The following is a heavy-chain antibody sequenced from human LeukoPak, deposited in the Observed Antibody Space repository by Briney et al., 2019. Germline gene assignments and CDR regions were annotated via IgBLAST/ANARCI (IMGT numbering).Heavy chain of an antibody. D-gene: IGHD3-10*01. CDR2: IYYSGST. Sequence: SETLSLTCTVSGGSISSYYWSWIRQPPGKGLEWVGYIYYSGSTKYNPSLKSRVTISVDTSKNQFSLKLTSVTAADTAVYYCARVHYYGSGLSSYFDYWGQGSLVTVSS. J-gene: IGHJ4*02. CDR3: ARVHYYGSGLSSYFDY. V-gene: IGHV4-59*01. CDR1: GGSISSYY.